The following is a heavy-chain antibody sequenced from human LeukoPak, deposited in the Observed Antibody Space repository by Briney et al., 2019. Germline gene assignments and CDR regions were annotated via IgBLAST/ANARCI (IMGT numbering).Heavy chain of an antibody. J-gene: IGHJ4*02. Sequence: ASVKVSCKASGFTFTSYDINWVRQATGQGLEWMGWMNPNSGDTGYAQKFQGRITMTRNTSINTAYMELSSLRSEDTVVYYCARIWGGDYWGQGTLVTVSS. CDR3: ARIWGGDY. CDR1: GFTFTSYD. CDR2: MNPNSGDT. D-gene: IGHD3-16*01. V-gene: IGHV1-8*01.